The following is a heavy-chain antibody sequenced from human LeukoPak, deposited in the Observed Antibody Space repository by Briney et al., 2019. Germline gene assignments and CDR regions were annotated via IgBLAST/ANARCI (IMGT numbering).Heavy chain of an antibody. Sequence: GGSLRLSCAASGFTFGNYALSWFRQAPGKGLEWVAFIRSKTYRGTTEYAASVKGRFTISRDDSKSIAYLQMNSLKTEDTAVYYCARANSFDSSGYYFDYWGQGTLVTVSS. J-gene: IGHJ4*02. CDR3: ARANSFDSSGYYFDY. D-gene: IGHD3-22*01. CDR1: GFTFGNYA. CDR2: IRSKTYRGTT. V-gene: IGHV3-49*03.